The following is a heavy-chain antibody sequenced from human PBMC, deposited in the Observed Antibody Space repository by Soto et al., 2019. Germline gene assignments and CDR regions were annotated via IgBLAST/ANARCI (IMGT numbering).Heavy chain of an antibody. V-gene: IGHV3-30*18. CDR3: AKDGAYTGTYHLDY. CDR1: GFTFSNYG. J-gene: IGHJ4*02. D-gene: IGHD1-26*01. CDR2: LSNNGSNK. Sequence: QVQLVESGGGVVQPGMSLSLSCAASGFTFSNYGMHWVRQAPGKGLEWVTHLSNNGSNKFYADSVKGRFIISRDNSKNPLYLQMTSLIPEDTAVYYCAKDGAYTGTYHLDYWGQGTVVTVSS.